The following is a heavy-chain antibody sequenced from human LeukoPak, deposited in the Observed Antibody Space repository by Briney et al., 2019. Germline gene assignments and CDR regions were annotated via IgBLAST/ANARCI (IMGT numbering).Heavy chain of an antibody. J-gene: IGHJ4*02. CDR1: GFTFSNAW. V-gene: IGHV3-15*01. CDR3: TTDLTSVAVAGNYPELDY. CDR2: IKSKTDGRTT. D-gene: IGHD6-19*01. Sequence: GGSLRLSCAASGFTFSNAWMSWVRQAPGKGLEWVGRIKSKTDGRTTDYAAPVKGRFTISRDDSKNTLYLQMNSLKTEDTAVYYCTTDLTSVAVAGNYPELDYWGQGTLVTVSS.